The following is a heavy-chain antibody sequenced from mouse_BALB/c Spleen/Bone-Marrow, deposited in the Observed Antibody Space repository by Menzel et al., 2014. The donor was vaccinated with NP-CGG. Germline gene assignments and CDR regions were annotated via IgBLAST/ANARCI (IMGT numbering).Heavy chain of an antibody. D-gene: IGHD2-4*01. CDR3: ARGAYPGDDYDYGMDL. J-gene: IGHJ1*01. CDR2: ISSSAST. V-gene: IGHV5-6-5*01. Sequence: EESGGRLVTPGTPLTLTCTVSGFSLSNYGMIWVRQAPGKGLEWIGIISSSASTYYASWAKGRFTISXTSTTVDLNVTSPTTEDTATYFCARGAYPGDDYDYGMDLWGPGTLVTVS. CDR1: GFSLSNYG.